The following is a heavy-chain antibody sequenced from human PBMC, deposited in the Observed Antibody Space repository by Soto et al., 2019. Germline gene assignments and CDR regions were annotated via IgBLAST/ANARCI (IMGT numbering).Heavy chain of an antibody. D-gene: IGHD4-4*01. CDR3: ARDERDGSNYYYYYGMDV. CDR2: ISFDGSNK. V-gene: IGHV3-30*03. Sequence: GGSLRLSCAASGFTFSSYGMHWVRQAPGKGLEWVAVISFDGSNKYYIEYVKGRFLISRDLSKNVMYLQMNRLRAEDTAVYYCARDERDGSNYYYYYGMDVWGQGTTVTVSS. CDR1: GFTFSSYG. J-gene: IGHJ6*02.